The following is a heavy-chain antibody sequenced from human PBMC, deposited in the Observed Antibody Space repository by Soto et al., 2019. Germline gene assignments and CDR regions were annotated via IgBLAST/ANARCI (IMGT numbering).Heavy chain of an antibody. V-gene: IGHV4-59*01. CDR2: NYYSGRT. CDR1: GGSISSYY. CDR3: ARGLWKGAFDI. Sequence: SETLSLTCTVSGGSISSYYWSWIRQPPGKGLEWFGYNYYSGRTNYNPALKSRVTISVDTSKNQFSLKLSSVTAADTAVYYCARGLWKGAFDIWGQGTMVTVSS. J-gene: IGHJ3*02. D-gene: IGHD5-18*01.